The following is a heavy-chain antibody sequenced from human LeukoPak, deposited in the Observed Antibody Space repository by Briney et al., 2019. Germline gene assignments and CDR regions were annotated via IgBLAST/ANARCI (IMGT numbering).Heavy chain of an antibody. CDR2: IYYSGST. CDR1: GASISTYY. D-gene: IGHD6-13*01. V-gene: IGHV4-59*01. CDR3: ASGPYPAAGTDHQFDY. Sequence: PSETLSLTCNVSGASISTYYWSWIRQPPGKRLEWIGYIYYSGSTHYNPSLESRVTIATDTSKNQFSLKLSSVTAADTAVYYCASGPYPAAGTDHQFDYWGQGTLVTVSS. J-gene: IGHJ4*02.